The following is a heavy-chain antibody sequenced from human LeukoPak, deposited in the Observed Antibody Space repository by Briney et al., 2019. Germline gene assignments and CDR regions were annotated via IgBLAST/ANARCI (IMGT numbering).Heavy chain of an antibody. CDR2: IYYSGST. Sequence: SETLSLTCTVSGGSISSYYWSWIRQPPGKGLELIGYIYYSGSTNYNRSLKSRVTISVDTSKNQFSLKLSSVTAADTAVYYCARDIVYGDYRDAFDIWGQGTMVTVSS. D-gene: IGHD4-17*01. J-gene: IGHJ3*02. V-gene: IGHV4-59*01. CDR3: ARDIVYGDYRDAFDI. CDR1: GGSISSYY.